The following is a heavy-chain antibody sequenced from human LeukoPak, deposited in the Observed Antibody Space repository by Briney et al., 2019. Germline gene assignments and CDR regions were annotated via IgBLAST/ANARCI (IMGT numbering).Heavy chain of an antibody. D-gene: IGHD3-22*01. V-gene: IGHV3-30*02. J-gene: IGHJ3*02. CDR1: GFTFSSYG. CDR2: IRYDGSNK. CDR3: AREDSSGYYLGAFDI. Sequence: GGSLRLSCAASGFTFSSYGMHWVRQAPGKGLEWVAFIRYDGSNKYYADSVKGRFTISRDNSKNTLYLQMNSLRAEDTAVYYCAREDSSGYYLGAFDIWGQGTMVTVSS.